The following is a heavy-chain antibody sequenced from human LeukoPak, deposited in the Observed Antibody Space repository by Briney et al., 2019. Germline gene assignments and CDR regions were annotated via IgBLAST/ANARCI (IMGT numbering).Heavy chain of an antibody. J-gene: IGHJ6*02. CDR3: ARDKSYGLDV. CDR2: IKSDGGA. V-gene: IGHV3-74*01. Sequence: QSGGSLRLSCAASGFTFSAYWMHWVRQAPGKGLVWVSRIKSDGGAFYADSVKGRFTISRDDAKNTLYLQMNSLRAEDTAVYYCARDKSYGLDVWGQGTTVTVSS. CDR1: GFTFSAYW.